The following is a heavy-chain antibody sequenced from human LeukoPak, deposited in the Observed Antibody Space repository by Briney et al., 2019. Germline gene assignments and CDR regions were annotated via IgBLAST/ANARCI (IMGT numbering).Heavy chain of an antibody. CDR2: IKQDGSEK. V-gene: IGHV3-7*01. J-gene: IGHJ4*02. CDR1: GFTFSSYW. D-gene: IGHD6-19*01. CDR3: ARGSIAVAVND. Sequence: GGSLRLSCAASGFTFSSYWMSWVRQAPGKGLEWVANIKQDGSEKYYVDSVKGRFTISRDNAKNSLYLQMNSLRAEDTAVYYCARGSIAVAVNDWGQGTLVTVSP.